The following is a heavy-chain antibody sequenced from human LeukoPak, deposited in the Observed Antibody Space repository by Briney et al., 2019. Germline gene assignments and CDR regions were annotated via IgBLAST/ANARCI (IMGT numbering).Heavy chain of an antibody. CDR3: AKGGPAVGSGSSVDY. CDR2: ISGSGGST. V-gene: IGHV3-23*01. Sequence: PGGSLRLSCAASGFTFSSYVMNWVRQAPGKGLEWVSTISGSGGSTYYADSVKGRFTISRDNSKNTVNLQMSSLGTDDTAVYYCAKGGPAVGSGSSVDYWGQGTLVTVSS. CDR1: GFTFSSYV. J-gene: IGHJ4*02. D-gene: IGHD6-13*01.